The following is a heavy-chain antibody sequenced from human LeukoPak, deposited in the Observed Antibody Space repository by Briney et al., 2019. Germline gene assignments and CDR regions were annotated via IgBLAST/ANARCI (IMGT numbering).Heavy chain of an antibody. CDR3: AKQGYCSGGSCYRSYAFDI. V-gene: IGHV3-23*01. CDR2: ISGSGGST. J-gene: IGHJ3*02. D-gene: IGHD2-15*01. CDR1: GFTFGSYA. Sequence: GGSLRLSCAASGFTFGSYAIIWVRQAPGKGLKWVSGISGSGGSTHYADSGKGRFTISRDNSKNTLYLQMNSLRAEDTAVYYCAKQGYCSGGSCYRSYAFDIWGQGTMVTVSS.